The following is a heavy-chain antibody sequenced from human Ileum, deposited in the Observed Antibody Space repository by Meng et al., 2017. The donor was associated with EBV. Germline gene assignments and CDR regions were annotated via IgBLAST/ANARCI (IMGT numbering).Heavy chain of an antibody. D-gene: IGHD3-10*01. CDR3: VRGDDHITLVRGDD. Sequence: QVQLQESGPGLVKPSGXLSLTCTGSGGSISNSTYHWGWIRQPPGRGLEWIGSIYYSGSTYSNPPLRGRVTISVDTSKNQFSLKVKPVTAADTAVYYCVRGDDHITLVRGDDWGPGILVTVSS. CDR2: IYYSGST. CDR1: GGSISNSTYH. V-gene: IGHV4-39*07. J-gene: IGHJ4*02.